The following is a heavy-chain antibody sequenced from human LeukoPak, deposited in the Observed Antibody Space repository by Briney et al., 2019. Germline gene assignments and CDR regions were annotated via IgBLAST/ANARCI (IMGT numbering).Heavy chain of an antibody. Sequence: PSETLSLTCTVSGGSISSNYWSWIRQPPGKGLEWIGYIYYSGSTNYNPPLKSRVTISVDTSKNQFSLKLSSVTAADTAVYYGAREREVTAIRHWYFDLWGRGTLVTVSS. CDR2: IYYSGST. V-gene: IGHV4-59*01. CDR3: AREREVTAIRHWYFDL. D-gene: IGHD2-21*02. J-gene: IGHJ2*01. CDR1: GGSISSNY.